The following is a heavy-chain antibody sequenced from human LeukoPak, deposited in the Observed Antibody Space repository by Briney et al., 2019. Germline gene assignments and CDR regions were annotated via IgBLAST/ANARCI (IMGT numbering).Heavy chain of an antibody. D-gene: IGHD2-21*01. V-gene: IGHV3-30-3*01. CDR1: GITFSSSA. CDR2: ISYDGNNK. Sequence: GGSLRLSCAASGITFSSSAMHWVRQAPGKGLEWMAAISYDGNNKYYVDSVKGRFTISRDNSKNTLYVQMNSLRAEDTAVYYCARQSYVEGLDVWGQGTTVTVSS. J-gene: IGHJ6*02. CDR3: ARQSYVEGLDV.